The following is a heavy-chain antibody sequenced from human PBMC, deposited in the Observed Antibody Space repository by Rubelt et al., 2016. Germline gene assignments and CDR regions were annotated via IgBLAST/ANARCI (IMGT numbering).Heavy chain of an antibody. V-gene: IGHV1-2*06. CDR2: LNPNSGGA. CDR3: ARVAAAAAEY. CDR1: GYTFTGYY. D-gene: IGHD6-13*01. J-gene: IGHJ4*02. Sequence: QVQLVQSGTEVKKPGASVKVSCKASGYTFTGYYIHWVRQAPGQGPEWMGRLNPNSGGANYAQKFQDRVTMTRDTSVSTAYMELSRLSSDDTAVYFCARVAAAAAEYWGQGTLVTVSS.